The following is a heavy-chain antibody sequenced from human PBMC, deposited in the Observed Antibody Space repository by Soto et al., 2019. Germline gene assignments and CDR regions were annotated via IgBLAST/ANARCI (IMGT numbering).Heavy chain of an antibody. CDR1: GFTFSSYW. Sequence: EVQLVESGGGLVQPGGSLRLSCAASGFTFSSYWMSWVRQAPGKGLEWVANIKQDGSEKYYVDSVKGRFTISRDNAKNSLYLQMNSLRAEDTAVYYCARGKMVITKLFDYWGQGTLVTVSS. D-gene: IGHD3-22*01. J-gene: IGHJ4*02. CDR2: IKQDGSEK. V-gene: IGHV3-7*05. CDR3: ARGKMVITKLFDY.